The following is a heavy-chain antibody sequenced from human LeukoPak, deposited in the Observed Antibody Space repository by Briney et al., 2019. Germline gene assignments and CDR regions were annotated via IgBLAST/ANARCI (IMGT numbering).Heavy chain of an antibody. V-gene: IGHV4-59*01. J-gene: IGHJ6*02. Sequence: PSETLSLTCTVSGGSISSYYWSWIRQPPGKGLEWIGYIYYSGSTNYNPSLKSRVTISVDTSKNQFSLKLGSVTAADTAVYYCASTQIFGIAAAGIHYYYGMDVWGQGTTVTVSS. D-gene: IGHD6-13*01. CDR1: GGSISSYY. CDR2: IYYSGST. CDR3: ASTQIFGIAAAGIHYYYGMDV.